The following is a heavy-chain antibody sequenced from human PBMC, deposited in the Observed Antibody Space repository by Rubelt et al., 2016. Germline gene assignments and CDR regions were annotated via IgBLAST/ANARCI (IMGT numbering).Heavy chain of an antibody. V-gene: IGHV4-39*07. Sequence: QLQLQESGPGLVKPSETLSLTCTVSGGSISSSSYYWGWIRQPPGKGLEWIGCIYYSGITYYNPSLMVRFTISVDTSKNPFSLKLSSVTAADTAGYYCARSSYPGLIVAEDDAFDIWGQGTMVTASS. J-gene: IGHJ3*02. CDR3: ARSSYPGLIVAEDDAFDI. D-gene: IGHD3-22*01. CDR2: IYYSGIT. CDR1: GGSISSSSYY.